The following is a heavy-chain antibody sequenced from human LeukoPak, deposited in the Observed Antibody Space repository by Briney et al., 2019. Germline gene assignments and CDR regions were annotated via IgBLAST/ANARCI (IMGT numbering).Heavy chain of an antibody. CDR1: GFPFSIYA. CDR3: ANRYCSTTSCQPFDY. CDR2: ISAIISRT. D-gene: IGHD2-2*01. Sequence: GGSLRLSCAASGFPFSIYAMSWVRQAPGKGLEWVSAISAIISRTYYADSVKGRFTISRDNSKNTLYLTMNSLGAEDTAVYYCANRYCSTTSCQPFDYRGQGTLVTVSS. V-gene: IGHV3-23*01. J-gene: IGHJ4*02.